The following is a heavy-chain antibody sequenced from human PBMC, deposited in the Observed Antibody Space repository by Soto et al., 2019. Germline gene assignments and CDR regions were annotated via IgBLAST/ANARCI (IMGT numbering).Heavy chain of an antibody. V-gene: IGHV3-33*01. CDR3: ARGPAAKVYWFDP. Sequence: GGSLRLSCAASGFTFSSYGMHWVRQAPGKGLEWVAVIWYDGSNKYYADSVKGRFTISRDNSKNTLYLQMNSLRAEDTAVYYCARGPAAKVYWFDPWGQGTLVTVSS. D-gene: IGHD2-2*01. J-gene: IGHJ5*02. CDR2: IWYDGSNK. CDR1: GFTFSSYG.